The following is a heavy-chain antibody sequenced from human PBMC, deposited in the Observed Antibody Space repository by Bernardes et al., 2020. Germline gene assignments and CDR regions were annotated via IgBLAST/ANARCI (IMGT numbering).Heavy chain of an antibody. Sequence: GGSLRLSCAASGFTFSSYAMSWVRQAPGKGLEWVSAISGSGGSTYYADSVKGRFTISRDNSKNTLYLQMNSLGAEDTAVYYCAKGTSGVVAAPLDYWGQGTLVTVSS. CDR2: ISGSGGST. J-gene: IGHJ4*02. D-gene: IGHD2-15*01. CDR3: AKGTSGVVAAPLDY. CDR1: GFTFSSYA. V-gene: IGHV3-23*01.